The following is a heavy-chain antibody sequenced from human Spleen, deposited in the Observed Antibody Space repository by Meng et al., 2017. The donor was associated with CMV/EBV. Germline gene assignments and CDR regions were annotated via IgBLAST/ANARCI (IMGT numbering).Heavy chain of an antibody. CDR2: VYYSGST. CDR3: ATDGYNLSEYYFDH. V-gene: IGHV4-39*02. CDR1: GGSISSSSYY. J-gene: IGHJ4*02. D-gene: IGHD5-24*01. Sequence: SGGSISSSSYYWGWIRQPPGKGLEWIGSVYYSGSTYYNPSLKNRLTMSVDTSKNEFSLELSSVTAADTAVYYCATDGYNLSEYYFDHWGQGTLVTVSS.